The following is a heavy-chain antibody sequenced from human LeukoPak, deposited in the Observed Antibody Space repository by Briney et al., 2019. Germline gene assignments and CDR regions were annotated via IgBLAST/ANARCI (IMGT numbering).Heavy chain of an antibody. Sequence: GGSLRLSCAASGFTFSSYWMHWVRQAPGKGLVWVSRINSDGSSTSYADSVKGRFTISRDNAKNTLYLQMNSLRAEDTAVYYCARDRGGLRYFDWLLYENYYFDYWGQGTLVTVSS. V-gene: IGHV3-74*01. CDR2: INSDGSST. CDR3: ARDRGGLRYFDWLLYENYYFDY. D-gene: IGHD3-9*01. J-gene: IGHJ4*02. CDR1: GFTFSSYW.